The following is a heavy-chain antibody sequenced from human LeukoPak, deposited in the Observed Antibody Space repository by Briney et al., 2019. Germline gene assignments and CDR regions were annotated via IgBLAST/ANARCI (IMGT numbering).Heavy chain of an antibody. V-gene: IGHV5-51*01. J-gene: IGHJ3*02. CDR2: IYPGDSDT. Sequence: GESLKISCKGSGYSFTSYWIGWVRQLPGKGLEWMGIIYPGDSDTRYSPSFQGQVTISADKSISTAYLQWSSLKASDTAMYYCARRDFWSGYAENAFDIWGQGTMVTVSS. CDR3: ARRDFWSGYAENAFDI. CDR1: GYSFTSYW. D-gene: IGHD3-3*01.